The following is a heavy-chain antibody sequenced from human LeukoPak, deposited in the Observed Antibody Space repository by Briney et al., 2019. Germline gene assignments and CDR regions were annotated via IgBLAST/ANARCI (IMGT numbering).Heavy chain of an antibody. J-gene: IGHJ4*02. CDR3: ARGPNCSGGSCYSD. Sequence: SVKVSCKASGGTFSSYAISWVRQAPGQGLEWMGGIIPIFGTANYAQKFQGRVTITTDESTSTAYMELSSLRSEGTAVYYCARGPNCSGGSCYSDWGQGTLVTVSS. D-gene: IGHD2-15*01. CDR1: GGTFSSYA. CDR2: IIPIFGTA. V-gene: IGHV1-69*05.